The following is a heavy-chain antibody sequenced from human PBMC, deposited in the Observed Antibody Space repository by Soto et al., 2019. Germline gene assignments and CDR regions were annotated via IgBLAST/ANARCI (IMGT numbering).Heavy chain of an antibody. V-gene: IGHV4-31*03. CDR1: GGSISSGGYY. CDR3: ARATKDSYYYYYGMDV. D-gene: IGHD1-1*01. J-gene: IGHJ6*02. CDR2: IYYSGST. Sequence: SETLSLTCTVSGGSISSGGYYWSWIRQHPGKGLEWIGYIYYSGSTYYNPSLKSRVTISVDTSKNQFSLKLSSVTAADTAVYYCARATKDSYYYYYGMDVWGQGTTVTVSS.